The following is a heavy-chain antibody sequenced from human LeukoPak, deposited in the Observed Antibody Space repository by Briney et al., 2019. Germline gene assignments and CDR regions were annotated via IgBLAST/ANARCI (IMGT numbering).Heavy chain of an antibody. J-gene: IGHJ4*02. CDR2: IDTDNGNT. D-gene: IGHD3-16*02. Sequence: GASVKVSCMASGYTFSDYAFHWVRQAPGQRLEWMGWIDTDNGNTKYSQNFQGRVTLIRDTSATTAYMELSSLRSEDTAVYYCARDRRGGGELSPPDYWGQGTLVTVSS. V-gene: IGHV1-3*04. CDR3: ARDRRGGGELSPPDY. CDR1: GYTFSDYA.